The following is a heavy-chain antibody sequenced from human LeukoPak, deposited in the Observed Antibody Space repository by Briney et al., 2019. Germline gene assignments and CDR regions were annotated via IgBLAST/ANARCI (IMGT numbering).Heavy chain of an antibody. D-gene: IGHD7-27*01. CDR3: AGRAELGRGFDY. CDR2: ISYDGSNK. CDR1: GFTFSNYA. V-gene: IGHV3-30*14. Sequence: GGSLRLSCAASGFTFSNYAMHWVRQAPGKGLEWVAVISYDGSNKYYADSVKGRFTISRDNSKNTLYLQIDSLRAEDTAVYYCAGRAELGRGFDYWGQGTLVTGSS. J-gene: IGHJ4*02.